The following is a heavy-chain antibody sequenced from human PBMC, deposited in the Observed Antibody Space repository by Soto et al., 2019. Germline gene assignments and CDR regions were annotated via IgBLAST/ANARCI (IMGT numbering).Heavy chain of an antibody. J-gene: IGHJ6*04. CDR1: GFTFSSYA. D-gene: IGHD3-3*01. CDR2: ISGSGGST. Sequence: GGSLRLSCAASGFTFSSYAMSWVRQAPGKGLEWVSAISGSGGSTYYADSVKGRFTISRDNSKNTLYLQMNSLRAEDTAVYYCAKARGRFLEWLLYRPAGMDVWGKGTTVTVSS. CDR3: AKARGRFLEWLLYRPAGMDV. V-gene: IGHV3-23*01.